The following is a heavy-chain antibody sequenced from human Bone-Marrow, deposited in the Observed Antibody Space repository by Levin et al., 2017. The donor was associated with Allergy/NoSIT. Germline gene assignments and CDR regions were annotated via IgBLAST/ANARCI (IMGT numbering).Heavy chain of an antibody. CDR2: ITSDGHT. J-gene: IGHJ4*02. Sequence: PGGSLRLSCAASGFSFNTYSMNWVRLAPGKGLEWVSAITSDGHTYYPDSVKGRFTISRDNAKNSLYLQMNSLRADDTAVYYCASLQYGDYGNDYWGQGTLVTVSS. V-gene: IGHV3-21*01. CDR3: ASLQYGDYGNDY. CDR1: GFSFNTYS. D-gene: IGHD4-17*01.